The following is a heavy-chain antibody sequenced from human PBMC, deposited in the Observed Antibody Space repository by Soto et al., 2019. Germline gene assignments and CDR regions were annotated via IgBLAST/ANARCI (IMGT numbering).Heavy chain of an antibody. D-gene: IGHD1-1*01. V-gene: IGHV3-9*01. J-gene: IGHJ4*02. CDR3: EKKNEFYFDY. CDR1: GFIFDDYA. CDR2: ISWNRDDR. Sequence: PGGSLRLSCAASGFIFDDYAMHWVRQVPGKGLEWVSCISWNRDDRAYADSVQGRFTISRDNAKKELYMQINSLRAKETAFYSLEKKNEFYFDYWGQGTMVTVSS.